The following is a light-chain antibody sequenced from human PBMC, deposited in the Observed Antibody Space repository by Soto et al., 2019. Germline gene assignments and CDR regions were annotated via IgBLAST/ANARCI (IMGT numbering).Light chain of an antibody. CDR2: DAS. CDR1: QSVSNF. CDR3: QQHFKWPPIT. Sequence: EIVLTQSPATLSLSPGDRVTLSCRASQSVSNFLAWYQQRPGQAPRLLIYDASKRATGISARFSGSGSGTDFPRTISSLQPEDFAVYYCQQHFKWPPITFGQGTRLEIK. J-gene: IGKJ5*01. V-gene: IGKV3-11*01.